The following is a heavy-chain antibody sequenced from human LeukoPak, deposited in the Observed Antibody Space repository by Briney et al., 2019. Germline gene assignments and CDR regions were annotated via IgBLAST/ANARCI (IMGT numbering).Heavy chain of an antibody. D-gene: IGHD3-22*01. CDR3: AREGYYDSSGYYGLDY. V-gene: IGHV3-21*01. CDR1: GFTFSSYS. Sequence: GGSLRLSCAASGFTFSSYSMNWVRQAPGKGLEWVSSISSSSSYIYYADSVKGRFTTSRDNAKNSLYLQMNSLRAEDTAVYYCAREGYYDSSGYYGLDYWGQGTLVTVSS. J-gene: IGHJ4*02. CDR2: ISSSSSYI.